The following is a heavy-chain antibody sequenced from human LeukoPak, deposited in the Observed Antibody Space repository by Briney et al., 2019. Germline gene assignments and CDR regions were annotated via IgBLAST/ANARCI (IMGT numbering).Heavy chain of an antibody. J-gene: IGHJ4*02. D-gene: IGHD6-19*01. CDR2: INTAGTVT. CDR3: ATKQWLAPPPDS. V-gene: IGHV3-74*01. CDR1: GFTFSRYW. Sequence: PGGSLRLSCAASGFTFSRYWMLWVRQAPGKGLEGVSRINTAGTVTTYADSVKGRFTVSRDNADNTMFLQMNSVRDEDTAVYYCATKQWLAPPPDSWGQGTPVTVSS.